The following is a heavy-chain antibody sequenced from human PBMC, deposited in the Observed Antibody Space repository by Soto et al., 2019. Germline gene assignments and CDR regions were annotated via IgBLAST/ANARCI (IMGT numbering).Heavy chain of an antibody. CDR2: IYYSGST. D-gene: IGHD3-22*01. CDR1: GGSISSYY. CDR3: ASYDSSGRFDY. Sequence: PSETLSLTCTVSGGSISSYYWSWVRQPPAKGLEWIGYIYYSGSTHYSPSLNSRVTISVDTSKNQFSLKLSSVTAADTAVYYCASYDSSGRFDYWGQGTLVTSPQ. V-gene: IGHV4-59*01. J-gene: IGHJ4*02.